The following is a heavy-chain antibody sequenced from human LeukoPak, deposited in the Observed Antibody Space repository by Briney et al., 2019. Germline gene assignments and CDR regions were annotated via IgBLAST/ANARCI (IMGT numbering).Heavy chain of an antibody. V-gene: IGHV1-2*02. Sequence: ASVKVSCKASGYTFTGYYMHWVRQAPGQGVEWMGWINPNSGGTNYAQKFQGRVTMTRDTSTRTAHMALSTLRPADTAVHYRARDSHHKAAARMDVWGKGTTVTVS. CDR1: GYTFTGYY. J-gene: IGHJ6*01. D-gene: IGHD6-13*01. CDR2: INPNSGGT. CDR3: ARDSHHKAAARMDV.